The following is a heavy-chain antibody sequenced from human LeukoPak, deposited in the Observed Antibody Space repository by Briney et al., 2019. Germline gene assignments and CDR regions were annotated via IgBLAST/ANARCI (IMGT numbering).Heavy chain of an antibody. CDR2: ISSSSSTI. CDR3: ATDSPIAAAGEYYFDY. V-gene: IGHV3-48*01. CDR1: GLTFSSYS. D-gene: IGHD6-13*01. Sequence: GGSLRLSCAASGLTFSSYSMNWVRQAPGKGLEWVSYISSSSSTIYYADSVKGRFTISRDNAKNSLYLQMNSLRAEDTAVYYCATDSPIAAAGEYYFDYWGQGTLVTVSS. J-gene: IGHJ4*02.